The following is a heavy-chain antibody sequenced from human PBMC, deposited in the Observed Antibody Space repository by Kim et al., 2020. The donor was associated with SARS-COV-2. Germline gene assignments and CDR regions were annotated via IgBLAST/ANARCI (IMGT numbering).Heavy chain of an antibody. CDR1: GGSISSGGYY. CDR2: IYYSGST. V-gene: IGHV4-31*03. D-gene: IGHD2-2*01. CDR3: ARAVVPAAFEDGGFDY. J-gene: IGHJ4*02. Sequence: SETLSLTCTVSGGSISSGGYYWSLIRQHPGKGLEWIGYIYYSGSTYYNPSLKSRVTISVDTSKNQFSLKLSSVTAADTAVYYCARAVVPAAFEDGGFDYWGQGTLVTVSS.